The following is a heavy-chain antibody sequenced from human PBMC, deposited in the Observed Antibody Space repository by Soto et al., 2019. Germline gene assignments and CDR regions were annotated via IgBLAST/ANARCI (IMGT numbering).Heavy chain of an antibody. Sequence: GGSLRLSCAASGFTFSSYGMHWVRQAPGKGLEWVAVISYDGSNKYYADSVKGRFTISRDNSKNTLYLQMNSLRAEDTAVYYCAKSRWFGELLPFDYWGQGTLVTVSS. D-gene: IGHD3-10*01. CDR2: ISYDGSNK. J-gene: IGHJ4*02. CDR1: GFTFSSYG. V-gene: IGHV3-30*18. CDR3: AKSRWFGELLPFDY.